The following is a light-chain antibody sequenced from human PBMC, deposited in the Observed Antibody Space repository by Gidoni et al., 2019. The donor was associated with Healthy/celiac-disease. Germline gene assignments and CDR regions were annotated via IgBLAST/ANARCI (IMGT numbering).Light chain of an antibody. V-gene: IGKV3-15*01. CDR1: QIVGSN. Sequence: EIVMTQSPATLSVSPGERATLSCSASQIVGSNLAWYQHTPGQAPRILIYGASTRATGIPARFSGIGSGTEFTLTISSLQSEDFAVYYCQQYNNWLYTFGQGTKLEIK. CDR3: QQYNNWLYT. CDR2: GAS. J-gene: IGKJ2*01.